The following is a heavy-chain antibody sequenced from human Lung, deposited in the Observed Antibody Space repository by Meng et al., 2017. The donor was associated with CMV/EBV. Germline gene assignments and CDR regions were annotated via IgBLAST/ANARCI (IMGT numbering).Heavy chain of an antibody. CDR3: GRDRIQAAISWFDP. D-gene: IGHD2-2*01. J-gene: IGHJ5*02. Sequence: SDTXSLXXTLPGGSISSSSYYWGWIRQPPGKGLEWIGSIYYSGSTYYNPSLKGRVTISVDTSKNQFSLKLSSVTAADTAVYYRGRDRIQAAISWFDPWGQGTXVTVSS. V-gene: IGHV4-39*07. CDR2: IYYSGST. CDR1: GGSISSSSYY.